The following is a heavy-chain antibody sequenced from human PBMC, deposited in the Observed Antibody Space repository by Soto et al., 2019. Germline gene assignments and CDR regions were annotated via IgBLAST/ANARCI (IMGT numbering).Heavy chain of an antibody. CDR2: IYPGDSDT. D-gene: IGHD3-10*01. V-gene: IGHV5-51*01. J-gene: IGHJ5*02. CDR1: GYSFTSYW. Sequence: GESLKISCKASGYSFTSYWIGWVRQMPGKGLEWMGIIYPGDSDTRYSPSFQGQVTISADKSISTAYLQWSSLKASDTAMYYCARSYYPKANWFDPWGQGTLVTVSS. CDR3: ARSYYPKANWFDP.